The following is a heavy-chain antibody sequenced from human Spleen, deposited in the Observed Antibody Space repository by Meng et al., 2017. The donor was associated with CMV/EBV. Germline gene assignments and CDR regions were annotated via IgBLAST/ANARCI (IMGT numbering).Heavy chain of an antibody. CDR1: RFTFSNCT. CDR3: AKGYFDY. J-gene: IGHJ4*02. V-gene: IGHV3-33*06. Sequence: GGSLRLSCAASRFTFSNCTIHWVRQAPGKGLEWVAVIWYDGSNKYYADSVKGRFTISRDTSKNTLYLQMNSLKAEDTAVYYCAKGYFDYWGQGTLVTVSS. CDR2: IWYDGSNK.